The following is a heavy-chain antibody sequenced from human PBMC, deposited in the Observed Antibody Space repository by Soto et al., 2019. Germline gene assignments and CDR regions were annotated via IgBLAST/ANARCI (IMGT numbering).Heavy chain of an antibody. V-gene: IGHV1-69*12. CDR3: ARDNDRPQLGGNYYYILDV. D-gene: IGHD2-8*01. CDR2: IMPVFRTP. Sequence: QVQLEQSGVEVKKPGSSVKVSCKASGGTFRTAAVSWVRQAPGQGLEWMGGIMPVFRTPDYAQKFHGRVTITADESTSTAYMELSGLRSDDTAVYYCARDNDRPQLGGNYYYILDVWGQGTTITVSS. J-gene: IGHJ6*02. CDR1: GGTFRTAA.